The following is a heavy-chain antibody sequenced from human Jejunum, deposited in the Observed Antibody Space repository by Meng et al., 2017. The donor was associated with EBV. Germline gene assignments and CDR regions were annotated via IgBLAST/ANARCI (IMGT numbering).Heavy chain of an antibody. CDR2: INEDGRTI. D-gene: IGHD2-2*01. CDR3: SRDLAGPADA. J-gene: IGHJ5*02. V-gene: IGHV3-74*01. CDR1: GFTFSSYW. Sequence: EVQLVESGXVLVEPGGSWRLSCAASGFTFSSYWMHWVRQAPGKGLVWVSRINEDGRTITYADSVKGRFTISRDNTKNTLYLQMDSLRAEDTGVYFCSRDLAGPADAWGQGTLVTVSS.